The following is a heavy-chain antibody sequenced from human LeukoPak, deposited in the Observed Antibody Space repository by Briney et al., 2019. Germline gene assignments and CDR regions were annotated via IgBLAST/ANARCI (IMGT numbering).Heavy chain of an antibody. CDR3: ARDYYRSGSYAVDF. CDR2: ISSSSSTI. J-gene: IGHJ4*02. D-gene: IGHD3-10*01. CDR1: GFTLSTYT. V-gene: IGHV3-48*01. Sequence: PGGSLRLSCAASGFTLSTYTMNWVRQAPGKGLEWVSYISSSSSTIYYADSVKGRFTISRDNAKSSLYLHMTSLRAEDTALYYCARDYYRSGSYAVDFWGQGTLVTVSS.